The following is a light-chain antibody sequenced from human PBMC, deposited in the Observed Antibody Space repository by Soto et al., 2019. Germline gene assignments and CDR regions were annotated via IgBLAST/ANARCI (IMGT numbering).Light chain of an antibody. CDR2: KAS. J-gene: IGKJ1*01. Sequence: DIQMTQSPSTLSSSVGDRVTITCRASQSISSWLAWYQQKPGKDPKLLIYKASSLESGVPSRFSGSGSGTEFTLTISSLQPDDFATYYCQQYNSYPWTFGHRTKVEIK. CDR3: QQYNSYPWT. V-gene: IGKV1-5*03. CDR1: QSISSW.